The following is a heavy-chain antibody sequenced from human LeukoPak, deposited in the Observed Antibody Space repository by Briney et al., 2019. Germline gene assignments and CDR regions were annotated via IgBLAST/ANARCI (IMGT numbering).Heavy chain of an antibody. J-gene: IGHJ4*02. CDR2: ISSSGSTI. CDR1: GFTFSSYE. CDR3: ARKISGHYYEYIDY. D-gene: IGHD1-26*01. Sequence: QPGGSLRLSCAASGFTFSSYEMNWVRQAPGKGLEWVSYISSSGSTIYYADSVKGRFTISRDNTKNSLYLQMSSLRAEDTAIYYCARKISGHYYEYIDYWGQGTLVTVSS. V-gene: IGHV3-48*03.